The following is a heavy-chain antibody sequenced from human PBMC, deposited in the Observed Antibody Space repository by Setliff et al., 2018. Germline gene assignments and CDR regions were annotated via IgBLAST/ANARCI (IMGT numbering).Heavy chain of an antibody. CDR2: VYHSGSS. D-gene: IGHD3-16*01. Sequence: PSETLSLTCTVSGYPISRGFYWGWIRQSPGKGLEWIGSVYHSGSSYQNPSLRSRIAVSVDTSKNQFSLRLNSVTAADTAVYFCARAAARAEYSDTSAYLPFDLWGLGTLVTVSS. CDR3: ARAAARAEYSDTSAYLPFDL. V-gene: IGHV4-38-2*02. J-gene: IGHJ4*02. CDR1: GYPISRGFY.